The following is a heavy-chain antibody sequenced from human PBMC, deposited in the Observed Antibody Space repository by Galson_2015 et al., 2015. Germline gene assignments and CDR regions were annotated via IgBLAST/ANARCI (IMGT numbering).Heavy chain of an antibody. CDR1: GFTFSSYG. CDR2: ISYDGSNK. CDR3: AREFSSYGYDY. D-gene: IGHD5-18*01. V-gene: IGHV3-30*03. Sequence: SLRLSCAASGFTFSSYGMHWVRQAPGKGLEWVAVISYDGSNKYYADSVKGRFTISRDNSKNTLYLQMNSLRAEDTAVYYCAREFSSYGYDYWGQGTLVTVSS. J-gene: IGHJ4*02.